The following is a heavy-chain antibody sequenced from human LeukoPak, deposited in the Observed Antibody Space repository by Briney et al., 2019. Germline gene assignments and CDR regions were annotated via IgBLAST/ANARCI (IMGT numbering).Heavy chain of an antibody. Sequence: GASVKVSCKASGYTFTDYYMHWVRQAPGQGLEWMGWIKPNSGGTNYAQKFQGRVTMTRDTSISTAYVELSRLRSDDTAVYYCARGSAVVTTYRGGNWFDPWGQGTLVTVSS. CDR3: ARGSAVVTTYRGGNWFDP. CDR1: GYTFTDYY. J-gene: IGHJ5*02. D-gene: IGHD5-18*01. V-gene: IGHV1-2*02. CDR2: IKPNSGGT.